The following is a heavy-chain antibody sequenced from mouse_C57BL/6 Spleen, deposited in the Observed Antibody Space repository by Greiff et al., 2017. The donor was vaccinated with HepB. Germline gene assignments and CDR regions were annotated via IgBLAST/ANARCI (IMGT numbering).Heavy chain of an antibody. CDR1: GFSLTSYG. Sequence: QVQLKQSGPALVQPSQSLSITCTVSGFSLTSYGVHWVRQSPGKGLEWLGVIWSGGSTDYNAAFISRLSISKDNSKSQVFFKMNSLQADDTAIYYCARMRDYGSSYSYYFDYWGQGTTLTVSS. CDR2: IWSGGST. CDR3: ARMRDYGSSYSYYFDY. V-gene: IGHV2-2*01. J-gene: IGHJ2*01. D-gene: IGHD1-1*01.